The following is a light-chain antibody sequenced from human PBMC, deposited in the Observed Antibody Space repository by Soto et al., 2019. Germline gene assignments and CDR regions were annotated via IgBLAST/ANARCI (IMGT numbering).Light chain of an antibody. CDR3: QHYKMYSPWT. Sequence: EIVMTQSPATLSVSPGERVVLSCWASQTVSGNLAWYQQKPGQAPRLLIYDASSRATGIPDRFSGGGSGTEFTLTISSLQPDDFATYYCQHYKMYSPWTFGQGTKVDIK. J-gene: IGKJ1*01. V-gene: IGKV3D-15*01. CDR2: DAS. CDR1: QTVSGN.